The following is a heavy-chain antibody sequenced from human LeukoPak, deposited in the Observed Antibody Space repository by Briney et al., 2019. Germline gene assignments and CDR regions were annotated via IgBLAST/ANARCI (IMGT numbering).Heavy chain of an antibody. CDR1: GFTFSSYA. J-gene: IGHJ4*02. CDR3: AKGGFYYGSGSYYRGYFDY. CDR2: TSWNSGSI. Sequence: GGSLRLSCAASGFTFSSYAMSWVRQAPGKGLEWVSGTSWNSGSIGYADSVKGRFTISRDNAKNSLYLQMNSLRAEDTALYYCAKGGFYYGSGSYYRGYFDYWGQGTLVTVSS. V-gene: IGHV3-9*01. D-gene: IGHD3-10*01.